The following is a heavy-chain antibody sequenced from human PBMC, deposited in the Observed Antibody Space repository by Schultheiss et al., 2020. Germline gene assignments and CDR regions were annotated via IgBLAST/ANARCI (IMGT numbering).Heavy chain of an antibody. Sequence: SQTLSLTCTVSGGSVSSGGYYWSWIRQPPGKGLEWIGYIYYSGSTYYNPSLKSRVTISVDTSKNQFSLKLSSVTAADTAVYYCARRVTTSYYYYYGMDVWGQGTTVTVSS. V-gene: IGHV4-31*03. CDR3: ARRVTTSYYYYYGMDV. D-gene: IGHD4-17*01. CDR1: GGSVSSGGYY. J-gene: IGHJ6*02. CDR2: IYYSGST.